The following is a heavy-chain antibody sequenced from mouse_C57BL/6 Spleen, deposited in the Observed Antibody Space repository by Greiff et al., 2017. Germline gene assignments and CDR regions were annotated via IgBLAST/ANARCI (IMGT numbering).Heavy chain of an antibody. J-gene: IGHJ4*01. CDR2: INPYNGDT. CDR1: GYSFTGYF. D-gene: IGHD1-1*01. Sequence: EVQLQQSGPELVKPGDSVKISCKASGYSFTGYFMNWVMQSHGKSLEWIGRINPYNGDTFYNQKFKGKATLTVDKSSSTAHMELRSLTSEDSAVYYCARKEISYAYAMDYWGQGTSVTVSS. V-gene: IGHV1-20*01. CDR3: ARKEISYAYAMDY.